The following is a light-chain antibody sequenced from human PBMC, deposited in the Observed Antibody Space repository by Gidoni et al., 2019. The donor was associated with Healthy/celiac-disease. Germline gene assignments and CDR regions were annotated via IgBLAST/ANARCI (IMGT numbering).Light chain of an antibody. CDR1: QSISNY. CDR2: AAS. CDR3: QKSYRKPAFT. V-gene: IGKV1-39*01. J-gene: IGKJ4*01. Sequence: DIKMTQSTSSLPASLGDRVTITCRASQSISNYLNWYQQKPGKAPTLLIYAASSLQSGVPSRFSGSRAGTDFTLTISSLQPEDFVTYYCQKSYRKPAFTFGGGTKVEIK.